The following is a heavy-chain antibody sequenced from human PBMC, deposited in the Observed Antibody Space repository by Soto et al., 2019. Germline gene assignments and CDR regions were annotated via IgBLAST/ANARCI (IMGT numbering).Heavy chain of an antibody. Sequence: QVQLVESGGGVVQPGRSLRLSCAASGFTFSSYAMHWVRQAPGKGLEWVAVISYDGSNKYYADSVKGRFTISIDNSKNPLYLQMNSLRAEDTAVYYCARDPEASWYPGNWFDPWGQGTLVTVSS. CDR2: ISYDGSNK. D-gene: IGHD6-13*01. CDR3: ARDPEASWYPGNWFDP. J-gene: IGHJ5*02. CDR1: GFTFSSYA. V-gene: IGHV3-30-3*01.